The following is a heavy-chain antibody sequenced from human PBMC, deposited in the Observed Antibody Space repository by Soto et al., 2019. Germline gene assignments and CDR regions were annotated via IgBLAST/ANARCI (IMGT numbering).Heavy chain of an antibody. V-gene: IGHV3-30*02. J-gene: IGHJ5*02. CDR3: AKAITYYYDSSGYSRLHNWFDP. CDR1: GFTFSSYG. CDR2: IWYDGSNK. D-gene: IGHD3-22*01. Sequence: TGGSLRLSCAASGFTFSSYGMHWVRQAPGKGLEWVAVIWYDGSNKYYADSVKGRFTISRDNSKNTLYLQMNSLRAEDTAVYYCAKAITYYYDSSGYSRLHNWFDPWGQGTLVTVSS.